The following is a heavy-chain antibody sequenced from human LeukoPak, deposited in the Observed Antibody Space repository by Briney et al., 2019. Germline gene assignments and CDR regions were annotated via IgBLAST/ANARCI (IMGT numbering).Heavy chain of an antibody. CDR2: INWNGGST. Sequence: GGSLRLSCAPSGFTFDDYGMSWVRQAPGKGLEWVSGINWNGGSTGYADSVKGRFTISRDNAKNSLYLQMSSLRAEDTALYYCARVGDYSNSRYYMDVWGKGTTVTVSS. CDR1: GFTFDDYG. D-gene: IGHD4-11*01. CDR3: ARVGDYSNSRYYMDV. J-gene: IGHJ6*03. V-gene: IGHV3-20*04.